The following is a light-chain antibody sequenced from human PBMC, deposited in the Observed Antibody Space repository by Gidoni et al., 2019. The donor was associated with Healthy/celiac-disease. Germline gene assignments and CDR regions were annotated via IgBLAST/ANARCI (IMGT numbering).Light chain of an antibody. CDR2: AAS. Sequence: DIQMTQSPSSLSASVGDRVTITCRASQNISSYLNLYQQKPGKAPKLLIYAASSLQSGVPSRFSGSGSGTDFTLTISSLQPEDFATYYCQQSYSTPGTFGQGTKVEIK. V-gene: IGKV1-39*01. CDR1: QNISSY. J-gene: IGKJ1*01. CDR3: QQSYSTPGT.